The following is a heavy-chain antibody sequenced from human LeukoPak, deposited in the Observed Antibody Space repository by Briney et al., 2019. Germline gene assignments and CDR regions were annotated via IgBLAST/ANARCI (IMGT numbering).Heavy chain of an antibody. V-gene: IGHV4-59*08. CDR1: GDSISSYY. CDR3: ARGQYSSGWSLFDY. J-gene: IGHJ4*02. Sequence: SETLSLTCTVSGDSISSYYWSRIRQPPGKGLEWIGYIYYSGSTNYNPSLKSRVTISVDTSKNQFSLKLSSVTAADTAVYYCARGQYSSGWSLFDYWGQGTLVTVSS. CDR2: IYYSGST. D-gene: IGHD6-19*01.